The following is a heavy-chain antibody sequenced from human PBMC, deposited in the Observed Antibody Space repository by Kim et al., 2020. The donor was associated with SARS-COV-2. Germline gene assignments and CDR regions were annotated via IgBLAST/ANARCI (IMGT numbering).Heavy chain of an antibody. D-gene: IGHD3-16*01. V-gene: IGHV3-7*03. CDR2: IKQDGSEK. CDR3: ARAGYYDYVWGHHDYGMDV. J-gene: IGHJ6*02. Sequence: GGSLRLSCAASGFTFSSYWMSWVRQAPGKGLEWVANIKQDGSEKYYVDSVKGRFTISRDNAKNSLYLQMNSLRAEDTAVYYCARAGYYDYVWGHHDYGMDVWGQGTTVTVSS. CDR1: GFTFSSYW.